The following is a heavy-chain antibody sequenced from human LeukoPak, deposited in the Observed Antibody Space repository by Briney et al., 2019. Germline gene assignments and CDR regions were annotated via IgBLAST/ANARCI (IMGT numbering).Heavy chain of an antibody. CDR1: GGSISSYY. J-gene: IGHJ6*04. V-gene: IGHV4-59*01. D-gene: IGHD3-3*01. CDR2: IYYSGST. Sequence: SETLSLTCTVSGGSISSYYWSWIRQPPGKGLEWIGYIYYSGSTNYNPSLKSRVTISVDTSKNQFSLKLSSVTAADTAVYYCARTAQRRVLRFLERSPVDVWGKGTTVTVSS. CDR3: ARTAQRRVLRFLERSPVDV.